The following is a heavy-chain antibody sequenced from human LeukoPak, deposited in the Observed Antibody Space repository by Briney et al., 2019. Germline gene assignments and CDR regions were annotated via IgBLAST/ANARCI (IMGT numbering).Heavy chain of an antibody. V-gene: IGHV3-48*02. CDR1: GFTFSSYS. Sequence: GGSLRLSCAASGFTFSSYSMNWVRRAPGKGLEWVSYISSSSSTIYYADSVKGRFTISRDNAKNSLYLQMNSLRDEDTAVYYCARVGYSSGWYGYNWFDPWGQGTLVTVSS. D-gene: IGHD6-19*01. CDR2: ISSSSSTI. CDR3: ARVGYSSGWYGYNWFDP. J-gene: IGHJ5*02.